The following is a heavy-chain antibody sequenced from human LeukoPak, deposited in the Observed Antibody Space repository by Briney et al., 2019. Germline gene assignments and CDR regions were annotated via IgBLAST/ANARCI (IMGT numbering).Heavy chain of an antibody. D-gene: IGHD3-10*01. V-gene: IGHV3-74*01. CDR2: INTDGSST. CDR3: ARGGRCGELSSSL. CDR1: GFTFSSYW. Sequence: PGGSLRLSCAASGFTFSSYWMHWVRQAPGKGLAWVSRINTDGSSTSNADSVKGRFTVSRDNAKNTLYLQLSSLRAEDTAVYYCARGGRCGELSSSLWGQGTLVTVSS. J-gene: IGHJ4*02.